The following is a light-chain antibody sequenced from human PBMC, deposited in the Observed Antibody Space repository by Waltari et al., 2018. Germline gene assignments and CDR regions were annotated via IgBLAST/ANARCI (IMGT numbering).Light chain of an antibody. Sequence: QSALTQPPSAPGSPGPSVTISCTGATISASNYTSWYQQHPGKAPKLIIHEVHKRPSGVPDRFAGSKSGNTASLTVSGLQPEDESNYYRFAYLGSDSWVFGGGTKLTVL. J-gene: IGLJ3*02. V-gene: IGLV2-8*01. CDR1: TISASNY. CDR2: EVH. CDR3: FAYLGSDSWV.